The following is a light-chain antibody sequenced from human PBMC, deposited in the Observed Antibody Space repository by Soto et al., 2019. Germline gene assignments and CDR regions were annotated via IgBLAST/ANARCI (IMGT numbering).Light chain of an antibody. J-gene: IGKJ1*01. CDR1: QSVSSN. CDR3: QQYNNWPPVT. V-gene: IGKV3-15*01. CDR2: GAS. Sequence: EIVMTQSPATLSVSPGERATLSCRAGQSVSSNLAWYQQKPGQAPRLLICGASTRATGIPARFSGSGSGTEFTLTISSLQSEDFAVYYCQQYNNWPPVTFGQGTKVDIK.